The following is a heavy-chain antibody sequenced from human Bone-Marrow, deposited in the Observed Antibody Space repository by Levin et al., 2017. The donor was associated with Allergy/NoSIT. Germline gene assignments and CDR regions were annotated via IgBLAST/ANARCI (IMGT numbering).Heavy chain of an antibody. J-gene: IGHJ4*02. Sequence: GGSLRLSCAASGFTFSSYSMHWVRQAPGKGLEWVALISYDGGNENYADSVKGRFTISRDNYKNTLYLQMNSLRAEDTAVYFCARGDLVQVVYPDYWGQGTLVTVAS. CDR3: ARGDLVQVVYPDY. V-gene: IGHV3-30-3*01. CDR1: GFTFSSYS. CDR2: ISYDGGNE. D-gene: IGHD2-8*02.